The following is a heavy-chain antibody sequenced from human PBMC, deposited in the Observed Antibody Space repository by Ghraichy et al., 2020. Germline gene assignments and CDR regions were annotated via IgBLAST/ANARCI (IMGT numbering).Heavy chain of an antibody. V-gene: IGHV1-18*01. J-gene: IGHJ5*02. CDR1: GYSFTSYG. D-gene: IGHD3-10*01. CDR3: ARDRGATYWFDP. CDR2: ISGYSGDT. Sequence: ASVKVSCKASGYSFTSYGISWVRQAPGQGLEWMGWISGYSGDTEYAQKVQGRVTMTTDTSTTTAYMELRSLTSDDTAVYYCARDRGATYWFDPWGQGTLVTVSS.